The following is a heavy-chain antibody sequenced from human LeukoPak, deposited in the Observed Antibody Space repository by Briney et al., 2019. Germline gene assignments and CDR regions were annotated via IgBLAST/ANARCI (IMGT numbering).Heavy chain of an antibody. D-gene: IGHD1-26*01. CDR2: ISKDGSER. Sequence: PGGSLRLSCEASGFTFSSHWMRWARQAPGKGLEWVADISKDGSERNYVDSVKGRFSISRDNAKNSLYLQMNSLRADDTAVYYCARDAEWGIDYWGQGTLVTVSS. CDR3: ARDAEWGIDY. J-gene: IGHJ4*02. V-gene: IGHV3-7*01. CDR1: GFTFSSHW.